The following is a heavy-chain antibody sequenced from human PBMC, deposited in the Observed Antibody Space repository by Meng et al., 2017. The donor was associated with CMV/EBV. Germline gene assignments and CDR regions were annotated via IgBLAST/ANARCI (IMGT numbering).Heavy chain of an antibody. D-gene: IGHD6-13*01. CDR3: ASGLYSSPAYYYYGMDV. Sequence: ETLSLTCTVSGGSISSYYWSWIRQPPGKGLEYVSAISSNGGSTYYADSVKGRFTISRDNSKNTLYLQMGSLRAEDMAVYYCASGLYSSPAYYYYGMDVWGQGTTVTVSS. V-gene: IGHV3-64*02. J-gene: IGHJ6*02. CDR2: ISSNGGST. CDR1: GGSISSYY.